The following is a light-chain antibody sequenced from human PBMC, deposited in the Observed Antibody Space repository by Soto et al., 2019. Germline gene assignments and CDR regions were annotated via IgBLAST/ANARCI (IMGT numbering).Light chain of an antibody. V-gene: IGKV3-15*01. CDR2: GAS. J-gene: IGKJ5*01. CDR3: QQYNSWPPLT. CDR1: QTVNNK. Sequence: EILMTQSPATLSVSPGERATLSCRATQTVNNKVVWYQHKPGQAPRLLIYGASTRATGIPARFSGRGSGTEFTLSISSLQSEDFAVYYCQQYNSWPPLTFGQGTRLEIK.